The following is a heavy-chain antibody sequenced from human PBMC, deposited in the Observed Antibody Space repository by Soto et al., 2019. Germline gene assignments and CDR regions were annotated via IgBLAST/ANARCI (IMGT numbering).Heavy chain of an antibody. V-gene: IGHV1-3*01. D-gene: IGHD2-2*01. CDR2: INAGNGNT. CDR3: ARDDCSSTSCYFFY. CDR1: GYTLTSYA. J-gene: IGHJ4*02. Sequence: GASVKVSCKASGYTLTSYAMHWVRQAPGQRLEWMGWINAGNGNTEYSQKFQGRVTITRDTSASTAYMELSSLRSEDTAVYYCARDDCSSTSCYFFYWGQGTLVTVSS.